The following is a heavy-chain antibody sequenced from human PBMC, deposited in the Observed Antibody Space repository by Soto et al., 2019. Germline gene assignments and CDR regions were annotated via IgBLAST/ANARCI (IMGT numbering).Heavy chain of an antibody. Sequence: SETLSLTCTVSGGSISSSSYYWGWIRQPPGKGLEWIGSIYYSGSTYYNPSLKSRVTISVDTSKNQFSLKLSSVTAADAAVYYCARHILVARAFDIWGQGTMVTVSS. CDR3: ARHILVARAFDI. D-gene: IGHD2-2*01. CDR2: IYYSGST. CDR1: GGSISSSSYY. V-gene: IGHV4-39*01. J-gene: IGHJ3*02.